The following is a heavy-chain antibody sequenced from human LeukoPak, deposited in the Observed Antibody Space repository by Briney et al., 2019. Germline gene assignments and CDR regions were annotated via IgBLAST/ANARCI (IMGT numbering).Heavy chain of an antibody. D-gene: IGHD4-11*01. J-gene: IGHJ6*03. Sequence: PWGSLRLSCAASGFTFSDYEINWVRQAPGKGLEWVANIKQDGSEKHYVDSVKGRFTISRDNAKNSLYLQMSSLRAEDTAVYYCTRVEETATTAAIIRKYSYYYYYMDVWGKGNTVTVSS. CDR2: IKQDGSEK. CDR1: GFTFSDYE. CDR3: TRVEETATTAAIIRKYSYYYYYMDV. V-gene: IGHV3-7*01.